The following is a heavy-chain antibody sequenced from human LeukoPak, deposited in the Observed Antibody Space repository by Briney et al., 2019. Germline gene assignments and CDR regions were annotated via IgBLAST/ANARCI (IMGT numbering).Heavy chain of an antibody. Sequence: SGGSLRLSCAASGFTFSSYSMKWVRQAPGKGLEWVSYITSSSNTIYYADSVKGRFTISRDNAKNSLYLQMNSLRAEDTAVYYCARCGASGSYYDAFAIWGQGTMVTVSS. CDR1: GFTFSSYS. D-gene: IGHD1-26*01. CDR2: ITSSSNTI. V-gene: IGHV3-48*01. J-gene: IGHJ3*02. CDR3: ARCGASGSYYDAFAI.